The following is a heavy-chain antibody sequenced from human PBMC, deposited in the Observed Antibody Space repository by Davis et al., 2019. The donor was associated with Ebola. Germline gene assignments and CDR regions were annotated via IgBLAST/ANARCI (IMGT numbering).Heavy chain of an antibody. Sequence: SLKIPCAASGFTFSSYAMSWVRQAPGKGLEWVSAISGSGGSTYYADSAKGRFTISRDNSKNTLYLQMNSLRAEDTAVYYCAKEAAHCSGGSCLPYYYYYGMDVWGQGTTVTVSS. D-gene: IGHD2-15*01. CDR3: AKEAAHCSGGSCLPYYYYYGMDV. J-gene: IGHJ6*02. CDR2: ISGSGGST. CDR1: GFTFSSYA. V-gene: IGHV3-23*01.